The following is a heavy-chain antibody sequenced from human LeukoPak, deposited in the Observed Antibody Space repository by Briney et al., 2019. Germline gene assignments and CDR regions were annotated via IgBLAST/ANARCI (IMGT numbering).Heavy chain of an antibody. CDR2: IIPIFGTA. V-gene: IGHV1-69*05. J-gene: IGHJ4*02. D-gene: IGHD3-3*01. CDR3: AREKVLIWSGYQSKPYYFDY. CDR1: GGTFSSYA. Sequence: ASVKVSCKASGGTFSSYAISWVRQAPGQGLEWMGGIIPIFGTANYAQKFQGRVTITTDESTSTAYMELSSLRSEDTAVYYCAREKVLIWSGYQSKPYYFDYWGQGTLVTVSS.